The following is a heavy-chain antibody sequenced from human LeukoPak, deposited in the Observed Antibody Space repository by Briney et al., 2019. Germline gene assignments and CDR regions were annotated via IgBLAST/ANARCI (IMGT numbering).Heavy chain of an antibody. V-gene: IGHV4-39*07. D-gene: IGHD3-22*01. CDR2: IYYSGST. Sequence: SETLSLTCTVSGGSISSSSYYWGWIRQPPGKGLEWIGSIYYSGSTYYNPSLKSRVTISVDTSKNQFSLKLSSVTAADTAVYYCANLKWLFTPYFDYWGQGTLVTVSS. J-gene: IGHJ4*02. CDR3: ANLKWLFTPYFDY. CDR1: GGSISSSSYY.